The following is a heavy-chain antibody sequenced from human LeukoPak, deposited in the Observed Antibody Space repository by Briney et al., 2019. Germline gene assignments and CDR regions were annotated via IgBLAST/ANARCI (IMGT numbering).Heavy chain of an antibody. CDR1: GGSVSSGSYY. CDR3: ASRGVLGDDAFDI. V-gene: IGHV4-61*01. Sequence: PSETLSLTCTVSGGSVSSGSYYWSWIWQPPGKGLEWIGYIYYSGSTNYNPSLKSRVTISVDTSKNQFSLKLSSVTAADTAVYYCASRGVLGDDAFDIWGQGTMVTVSS. CDR2: IYYSGST. J-gene: IGHJ3*02. D-gene: IGHD3-3*02.